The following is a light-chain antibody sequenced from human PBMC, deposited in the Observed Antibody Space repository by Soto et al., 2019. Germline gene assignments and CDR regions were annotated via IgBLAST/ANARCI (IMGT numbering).Light chain of an antibody. CDR2: DNN. CDR1: GSNIGSNF. V-gene: IGLV1-51*01. CDR3: GTWNSGLRARV. Sequence: QSVLTQPPSVSASPGQKVTISCSGSGSNIGSNFVSWYKQFPGTAPKLLIYDNNKRPSGIPDRFSGSKSGTSAPLGITGLQPGEEAVYYCGTWNSGLRARVFGGGTKLTVL. J-gene: IGLJ3*02.